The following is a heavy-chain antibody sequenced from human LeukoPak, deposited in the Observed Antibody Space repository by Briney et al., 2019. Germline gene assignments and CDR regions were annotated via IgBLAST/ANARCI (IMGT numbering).Heavy chain of an antibody. CDR3: ARVLGSLYYYMDV. V-gene: IGHV1-18*04. CDR2: ISAYNGNT. J-gene: IGHJ6*03. Sequence: GASVKVSCKASGYTFTGYYMHWVRQAPGQGLEWMGWISAYNGNTNYAQKLQGRVTMTTDTSTSTAYIELRSLRSEDTAVYYCARVLGSLYYYMDVWGKGTTVTVSS. CDR1: GYTFTGYY. D-gene: IGHD1-26*01.